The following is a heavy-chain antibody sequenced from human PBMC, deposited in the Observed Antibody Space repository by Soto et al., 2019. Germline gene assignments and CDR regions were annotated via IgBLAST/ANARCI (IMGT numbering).Heavy chain of an antibody. V-gene: IGHV4-30-4*02. Sequence: SETLSLTCTVSGGSISSGDYYWSWMRRPPGKGLEWIANVYHTGTTYYNPSLKSRVSMSVDTSQNQFSLILASVTGADAAVCYCGRALVPDYNSRDYHYHFAMYVWGKGTPVTVSS. CDR3: GRALVPDYNSRDYHYHFAMYV. CDR2: VYHTGTT. J-gene: IGHJ6*04. D-gene: IGHD3-22*01. CDR1: GGSISSGDYY.